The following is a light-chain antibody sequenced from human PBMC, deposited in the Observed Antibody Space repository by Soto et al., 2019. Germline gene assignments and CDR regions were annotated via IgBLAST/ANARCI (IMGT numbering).Light chain of an antibody. V-gene: IGLV2-8*01. CDR1: SSDIGNYNY. J-gene: IGLJ1*01. CDR3: TSYAGSNYV. Sequence: QSALTQPPSASGSPGQTVTISRTGTSSDIGNYNYVSWYQQEPGKPPKLIIFEVSERPSGVPDRFSGSKSGNTASLTVSGLQAEDEADYYCTSYAGSNYVFGTGTKVTVL. CDR2: EVS.